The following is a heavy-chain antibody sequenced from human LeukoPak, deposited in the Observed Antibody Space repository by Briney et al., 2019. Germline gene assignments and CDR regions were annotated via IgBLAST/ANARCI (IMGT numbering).Heavy chain of an antibody. D-gene: IGHD3-22*01. CDR1: GGSFSGYY. V-gene: IGHV4-34*01. CDR3: ARRHQKYYYDSRRAFDI. CDR2: INHSGST. J-gene: IGHJ3*02. Sequence: SETLSLTCAVYGGSFSGYYWSWIRQPPGKGLEWIGEINHSGSTNYNPSLKSRVTISVDTSKNQLSLKLSSVTAADTAVYYCARRHQKYYYDSRRAFDIWGQGTMVTVSS.